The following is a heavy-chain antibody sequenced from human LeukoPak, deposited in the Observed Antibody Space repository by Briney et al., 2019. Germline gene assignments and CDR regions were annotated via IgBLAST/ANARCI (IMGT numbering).Heavy chain of an antibody. V-gene: IGHV1-69*06. D-gene: IGHD3-10*01. J-gene: IGHJ6*03. CDR2: IIPIFGTA. CDR1: GYTFTSNY. Sequence: SVKVSCKAFGYTFTSNYMHWVRQAPGQGLEWMGGIIPIFGTANYAQKFQGRVTTTADKSTSTAYMELSSLRSEDTAVYYCARAIRGSKIASRYYFYYMDVWGKGTTVTVSS. CDR3: ARAIRGSKIASRYYFYYMDV.